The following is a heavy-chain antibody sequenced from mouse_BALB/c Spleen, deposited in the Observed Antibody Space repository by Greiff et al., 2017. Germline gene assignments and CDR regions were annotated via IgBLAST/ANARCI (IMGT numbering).Heavy chain of an antibody. J-gene: IGHJ1*01. V-gene: IGHV7-1*02. CDR3: ARDAGGWYFDV. Sequence: VKLVESGGGLVQPGGSLRLSCATSGFTFSDFYMEWVRQPPGKRLEWIAASRNKANDYTTEYSASVKGRFIVSRDTSQSILYLQMNALRAEDTAIYYCARDAGGWYFDVWGAGTTVTVSS. CDR1: GFTFSDFY. CDR2: SRNKANDYTT.